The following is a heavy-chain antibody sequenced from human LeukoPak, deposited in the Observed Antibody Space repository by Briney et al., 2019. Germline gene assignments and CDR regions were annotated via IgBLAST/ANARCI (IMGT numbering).Heavy chain of an antibody. D-gene: IGHD5-12*01. Sequence: PGGSLTLSCTPCVFTFSSYDMHWVRQATGKGLEWVSAIGPAGNTYYSGSVKGRFTISREDAKNSLYLQMNSLRVGDTAVYYCARESSIVATGTWDATDIWGQGTMVTVSS. CDR1: VFTFSSYD. CDR3: ARESSIVATGTWDATDI. V-gene: IGHV3-13*04. CDR2: IGPAGNT. J-gene: IGHJ3*02.